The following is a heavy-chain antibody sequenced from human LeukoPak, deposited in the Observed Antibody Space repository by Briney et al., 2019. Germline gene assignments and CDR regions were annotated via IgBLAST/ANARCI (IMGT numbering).Heavy chain of an antibody. CDR3: ARDYTSSSGRAFDV. D-gene: IGHD6-6*01. CDR2: IGSGSRTI. V-gene: IGHV3-48*04. CDR1: GFKFGSYS. Sequence: HAGGSLRLSCAASGFKFGSYSMNWVRQPPGKGLERVAYIGSGSRTIYYADSVKGRFTMSRDNAKNSSYLQMNGLRADDTAMYYCARDYTSSSGRAFDVWGQGTMVTVSS. J-gene: IGHJ3*01.